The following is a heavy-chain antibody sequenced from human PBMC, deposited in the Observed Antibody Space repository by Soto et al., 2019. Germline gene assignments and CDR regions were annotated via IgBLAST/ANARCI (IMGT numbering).Heavy chain of an antibody. Sequence: GGSLRLSCAASGFTFSNAWINWVRQPPGRGLEWVGRIRSQSDGGSGDYAAPVKGRFVVSRDDSKNMVYLQMNSLKTEDTAVYYFTTDSYITTITVRFAYWGHGTLVTVSS. J-gene: IGHJ4*01. D-gene: IGHD3-22*01. CDR2: IRSQSDGGSG. CDR1: GFTFSNAW. V-gene: IGHV3-15*07. CDR3: TTDSYITTITVRFAY.